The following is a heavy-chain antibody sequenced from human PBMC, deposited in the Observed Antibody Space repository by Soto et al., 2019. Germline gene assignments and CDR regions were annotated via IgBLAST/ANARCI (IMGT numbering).Heavy chain of an antibody. CDR2: MNTNSGNK. J-gene: IGHJ3*02. D-gene: IGHD6-19*01. CDR3: ARPLYWSGWYDAFDI. V-gene: IGHV1-8*01. CDR1: GYTFTSYD. Sequence: QVQLVQSGAEVKKPGASVKVSCKASGYTFTSYDINWVRQATGQGLERMGWMNTNSGNKGYALKFQGRVTMTRNTCLSTAYLELSSLWSEDTAVYYGARPLYWSGWYDAFDIWGQGTMVTVSS.